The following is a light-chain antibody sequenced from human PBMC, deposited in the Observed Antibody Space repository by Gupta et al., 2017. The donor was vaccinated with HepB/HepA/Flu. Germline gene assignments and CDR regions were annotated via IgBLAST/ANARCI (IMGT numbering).Light chain of an antibody. CDR1: QSISSY. Sequence: DIQMTPPPSSLSASVGDRVTITGRASQSISSYLNWYQQKPGKAPKLLIYAASSLQSGVPSRFSGSGSGTDFTLTISSLQPEDVETYYCQQSYSTLATFGQGTKVEIK. J-gene: IGKJ1*01. CDR3: QQSYSTLAT. V-gene: IGKV1-39*01. CDR2: AAS.